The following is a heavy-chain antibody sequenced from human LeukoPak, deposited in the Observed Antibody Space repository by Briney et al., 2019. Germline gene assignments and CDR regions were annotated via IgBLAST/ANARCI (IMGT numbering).Heavy chain of an antibody. D-gene: IGHD6-6*01. J-gene: IGHJ4*02. CDR2: IYFTERN. CDR3: ARHSDSRCGLDY. V-gene: IGHV4-39*01. Sequence: SETLSLTCTVSGGSISSSSYYWGWTRHPPGKGLGWLGCIYFTERNYFQPSLKSRAPISEDTPRTNCLCKLTSLNAADTAVYFCARHSDSRCGLDYWGQGTLVTVSS. CDR1: GGSISSSSYY.